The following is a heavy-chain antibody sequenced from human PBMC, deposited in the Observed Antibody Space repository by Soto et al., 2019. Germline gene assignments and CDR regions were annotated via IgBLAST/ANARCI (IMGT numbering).Heavy chain of an antibody. CDR3: ARSDGRY. CDR1: VGSISSYY. Sequence: QVQLQESGPGLVKPSETLSLTCTVSVGSISSYYWSWIRQPPGKGLEWIGYIYYSGSTNYNPSLKSRVTISVDTSKNQFSLKLSSVTAADTAVYYCARSDGRYWGQGALVTVSS. CDR2: IYYSGST. V-gene: IGHV4-59*01. J-gene: IGHJ4*02.